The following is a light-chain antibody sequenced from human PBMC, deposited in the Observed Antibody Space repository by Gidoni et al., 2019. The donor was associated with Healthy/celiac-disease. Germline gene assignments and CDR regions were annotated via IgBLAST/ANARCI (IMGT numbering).Light chain of an antibody. Sequence: QSVLTQPPSVSEAPRQRVTISCSGSSPNIGNNAVNWYQQLPGKAPKLLIYYDDLLPSGVSDRFSGSKSGTSASLAISGLQSEDEADYYCAAWDDSLNGWVFGGGTKLXV. CDR2: YDD. J-gene: IGLJ3*02. CDR1: SPNIGNNA. V-gene: IGLV1-36*01. CDR3: AAWDDSLNGWV.